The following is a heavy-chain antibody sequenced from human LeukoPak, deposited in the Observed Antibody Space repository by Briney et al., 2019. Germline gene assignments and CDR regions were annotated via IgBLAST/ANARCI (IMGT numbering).Heavy chain of an antibody. V-gene: IGHV3-23*01. Sequence: PGGSLRLSCAASGFTFNNYAMTWVRQAPGKGLEWVSGITSNGGTTDYADSVKGRFTISRDNSKNTLYLQMNSLRAEDSAVYYCAKDHYYDSSGHPWGQGTLVTVSS. CDR1: GFTFNNYA. CDR3: AKDHYYDSSGHP. D-gene: IGHD3-22*01. CDR2: ITSNGGTT. J-gene: IGHJ5*02.